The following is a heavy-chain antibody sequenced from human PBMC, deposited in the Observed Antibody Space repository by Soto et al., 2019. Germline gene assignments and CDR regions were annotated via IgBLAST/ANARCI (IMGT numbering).Heavy chain of an antibody. J-gene: IGHJ4*02. CDR2: TSYDGSNK. Sequence: GGSLRLSCAASGFTFSSYGMHWVRQAPGKGLEWVAVTSYDGSNKYYADSVKGRFTISRDNSKNTLYLQMNSLRAEDTAVYYCAKDQGHYYGSGSYFGYWGQGTLVTVSS. D-gene: IGHD3-10*01. V-gene: IGHV3-30*18. CDR1: GFTFSSYG. CDR3: AKDQGHYYGSGSYFGY.